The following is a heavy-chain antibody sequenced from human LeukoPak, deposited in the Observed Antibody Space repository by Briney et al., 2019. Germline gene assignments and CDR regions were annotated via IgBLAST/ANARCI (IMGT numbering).Heavy chain of an antibody. CDR2: MSGSGDST. CDR3: AKHIRSSGWYDRADY. D-gene: IGHD6-19*01. CDR1: GFTLSNFA. Sequence: GGSLRLSCVASGFTLSNFAMTWVRQAPGKGLDWVSAMSGSGDSTYYADSVKGRFTISRDNSKNTLYLQMNSLRAEDTAVYYCAKHIRSSGWYDRADYWGQGTLVIVSS. V-gene: IGHV3-23*01. J-gene: IGHJ4*02.